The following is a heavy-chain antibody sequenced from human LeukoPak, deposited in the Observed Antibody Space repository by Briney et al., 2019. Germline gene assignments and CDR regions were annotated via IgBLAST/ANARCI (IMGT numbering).Heavy chain of an antibody. Sequence: PGGSLTLSCAASGFTFSSYAMHWVRQAPGKGLEWVAVISYDGSNKYYAASVKGRFTIASDNSNNMLYLQMNSLTADDTADYYCARGSLVIIFPPDYWGQGTLVTVSS. J-gene: IGHJ4*02. CDR1: GFTFSSYA. D-gene: IGHD3-9*01. CDR3: ARGSLVIIFPPDY. CDR2: ISYDGSNK. V-gene: IGHV3-30-3*01.